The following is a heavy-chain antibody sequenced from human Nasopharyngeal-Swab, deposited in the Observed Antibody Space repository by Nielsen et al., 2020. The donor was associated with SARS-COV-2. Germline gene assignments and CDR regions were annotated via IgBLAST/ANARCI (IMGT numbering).Heavy chain of an antibody. J-gene: IGHJ4*02. D-gene: IGHD3-22*01. V-gene: IGHV3-23*01. CDR3: AKDPCYDSSGYYYWSSLMDY. CDR2: ISGSGGST. Sequence: GESLKISCAASGFNFSSYAMSWVRQAPGKGMEWVSAISGSGGSTYYADSVKGRFTISRDNSKNTLYLQMNSLRAEDTAVYYCAKDPCYDSSGYYYWSSLMDYWGQGTLVTVSS. CDR1: GFNFSSYA.